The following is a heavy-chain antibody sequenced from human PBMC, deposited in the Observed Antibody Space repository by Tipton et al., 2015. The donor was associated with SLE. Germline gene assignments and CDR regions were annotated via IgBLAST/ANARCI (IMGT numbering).Heavy chain of an antibody. D-gene: IGHD6-19*01. V-gene: IGHV4-61*09. CDR2: IYTSGST. CDR3: ARASSSGWQGGGFDY. CDR1: GGSISSGSYY. Sequence: TLSLTCTVSGGSISSGSYYWSWIRQPAGKGLEWIGHIYTSGSTNYNPSLKSRVTISVDTSKNQFSLKLSSVTAADTAVYYCARASSSGWQGGGFDYWGQGTLVTVSS. J-gene: IGHJ4*02.